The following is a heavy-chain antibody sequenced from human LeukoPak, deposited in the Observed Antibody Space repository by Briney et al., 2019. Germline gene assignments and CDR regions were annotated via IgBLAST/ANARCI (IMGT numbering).Heavy chain of an antibody. D-gene: IGHD5-18*01. CDR3: ARSDSEYGYGWGAFAS. CDR1: GVPFSTHS. CDR2: ISSSSSYI. Sequence: GGSLRLSCSAWGVPFSTHSMNWVRQAPGKGLEWVSSISSSSSYIYFADSVRGRFTISRDHAKNSLYLQMNSLRAEDTALYYSARSDSEYGYGWGAFASASQGTMVTLYS. J-gene: IGHJ3*02. V-gene: IGHV3-21*01.